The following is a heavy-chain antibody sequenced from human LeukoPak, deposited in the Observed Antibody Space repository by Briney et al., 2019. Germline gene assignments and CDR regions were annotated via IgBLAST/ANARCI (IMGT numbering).Heavy chain of an antibody. CDR3: AKGLKYYYDSSPSPGMY. V-gene: IGHV3-48*03. D-gene: IGHD3-22*01. CDR1: GFTFSSYE. Sequence: GGSLRLSCAASGFTFSSYEMNWVRQAPGKGLEWVSYISSSGSTIYYADSVKGRFTISRDNAKNSLYLQMNSLRAEDTAVYYCAKGLKYYYDSSPSPGMYWGQGTLVTVSS. CDR2: ISSSGSTI. J-gene: IGHJ4*02.